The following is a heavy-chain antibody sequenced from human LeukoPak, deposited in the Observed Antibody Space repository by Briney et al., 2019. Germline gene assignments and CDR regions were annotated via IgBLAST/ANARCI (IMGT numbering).Heavy chain of an antibody. CDR2: IYGSGST. J-gene: IGHJ6*02. Sequence: SQTLSLTCTVSGGSVSSGSYYWGWIRQPAGKGLEWIGRIYGSGSTNYNPSLRSRVTMSVDASKNQFSLKLSSVTAADTAVYYCARGRDCSSTSCYSGYYYYGMDVWGQGTTVTVSS. D-gene: IGHD2-2*02. CDR1: GGSVSSGSYY. V-gene: IGHV4-61*02. CDR3: ARGRDCSSTSCYSGYYYYGMDV.